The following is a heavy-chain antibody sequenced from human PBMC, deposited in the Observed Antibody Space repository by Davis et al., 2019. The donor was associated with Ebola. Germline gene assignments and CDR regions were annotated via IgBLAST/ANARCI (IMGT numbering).Heavy chain of an antibody. CDR2: INPSGGST. CDR1: GYTFTNYY. J-gene: IGHJ4*02. D-gene: IGHD2-15*01. Sequence: ASVKVSCKASGYTFTNYYMHWVRQAPGQGLEWMGIINPSGGSTTYPQKFQGRVTMTRDTSTSTVYMELSSLRSEDTAVYYCARGLPREIVVVIAATGDFWGQGTLVTVSS. V-gene: IGHV1-46*03. CDR3: ARGLPREIVVVIAATGDF.